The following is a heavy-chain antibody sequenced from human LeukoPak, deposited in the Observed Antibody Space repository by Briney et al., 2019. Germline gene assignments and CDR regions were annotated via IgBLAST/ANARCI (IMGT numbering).Heavy chain of an antibody. CDR3: ARVQGSPY. J-gene: IGHJ4*02. Sequence: PGGSLRLSCAASGFSFSDYWMHWVRQDPGKGLVWVSRIKTDGSTTNYADSVKGRFTISRDNAKNSLYLHINSLRAEDTAVYYCARVQGSPYWGQGTLVTVSS. CDR1: GFSFSDYW. D-gene: IGHD3-16*01. CDR2: IKTDGSTT. V-gene: IGHV3-74*01.